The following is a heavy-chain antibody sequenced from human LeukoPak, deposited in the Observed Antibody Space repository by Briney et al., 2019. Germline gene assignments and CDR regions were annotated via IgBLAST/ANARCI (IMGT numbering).Heavy chain of an antibody. V-gene: IGHV3-23*01. CDR1: EFTFSSYA. D-gene: IGHD2/OR15-2a*01. CDR3: AKYVSARGPPYALAV. Sequence: GGSLRLSCAASEFTFSSYAMQWVRQAPGKGLEWVSGISASGGNTWYADSVKGRFTISRDNSKNTLYLRMNSLRAEDTAVYYCAKYVSARGPPYALAVWGQGTTVTVSS. CDR2: ISASGGNT. J-gene: IGHJ6*02.